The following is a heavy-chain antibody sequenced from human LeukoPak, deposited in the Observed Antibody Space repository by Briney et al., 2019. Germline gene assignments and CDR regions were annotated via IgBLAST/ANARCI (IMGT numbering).Heavy chain of an antibody. V-gene: IGHV4-39*01. CDR3: AKAGVRYFDSSGLHAFDF. CDR1: GGSISSTRYY. CDR2: IYYGGTT. J-gene: IGHJ3*01. Sequence: SETLSLTCAVSGGSISSTRYYWAWIRHPPGKGRECIGIIYYGGTTYHNPSLKSRVTMSRDTSRNQFSLKLSSVDAADTGVYYCAKAGVRYFDSSGLHAFDFWGQGTTVTVSS. D-gene: IGHD3-22*01.